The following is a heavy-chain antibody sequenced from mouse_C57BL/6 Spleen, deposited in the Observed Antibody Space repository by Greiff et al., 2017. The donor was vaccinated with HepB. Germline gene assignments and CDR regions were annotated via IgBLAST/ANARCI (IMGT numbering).Heavy chain of an antibody. Sequence: EVQLQQSGTVLARPGASVKMSCKTSGYTFTSYWMHWVKQRPGQGLEWIGAIYPGNSDTSYNQKFKGKAKLTAVTSASTAYMELSSLTNEDSAVYYCTRSTGSRYYYAMDYWGQGTSVTVSS. J-gene: IGHJ4*01. CDR1: GYTFTSYW. V-gene: IGHV1-5*01. D-gene: IGHD1-1*01. CDR2: IYPGNSDT. CDR3: TRSTGSRYYYAMDY.